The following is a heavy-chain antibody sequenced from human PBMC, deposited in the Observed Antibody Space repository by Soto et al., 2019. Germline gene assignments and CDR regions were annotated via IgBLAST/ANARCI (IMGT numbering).Heavy chain of an antibody. Sequence: QVQLVQSGAEVKKPGASVKVSCKASGYTFTSYGISWVRQAPGQGLEWMGWISAYNGNTNYAQKFQGRVTITADESTSTAYMELSSLRSEDTAVYYCARGDCSSTSCHRTLDYYYYYGMDVWGQGTTVTVSS. CDR2: ISAYNGNT. V-gene: IGHV1-18*01. CDR3: ARGDCSSTSCHRTLDYYYYYGMDV. J-gene: IGHJ6*02. CDR1: GYTFTSYG. D-gene: IGHD2-2*01.